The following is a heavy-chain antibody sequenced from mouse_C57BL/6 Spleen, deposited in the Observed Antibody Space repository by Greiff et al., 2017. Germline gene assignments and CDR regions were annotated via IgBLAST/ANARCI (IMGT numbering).Heavy chain of an antibody. CDR1: GYAFSSSW. V-gene: IGHV1-82*01. Sequence: VQLQQSGPELVKPGASVKISCKASGYAFSSSWMNWVKQRPGKGLEWIGRIYPGDGDTNYNGKFKGKATLTADKSSSTAYMHLSSLTSEDSAVYFCARGFAYWGQGTLVTVSA. CDR3: ARGFAY. CDR2: IYPGDGDT. J-gene: IGHJ3*01.